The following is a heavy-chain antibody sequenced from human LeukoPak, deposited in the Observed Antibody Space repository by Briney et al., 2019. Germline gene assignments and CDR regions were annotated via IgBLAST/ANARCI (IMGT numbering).Heavy chain of an antibody. CDR1: GFTFSSYA. Sequence: GGSLRLSCAASGFTFSSYAMSWVRQAPGKSLEWVSGIGGSGSRTYYADSVKGRFTISRDNSKNTLYLQMNSLRAEDTAVYYCARDRIFGYWGQGTLVTVSS. J-gene: IGHJ4*02. CDR2: IGGSGSRT. CDR3: ARDRIFGY. V-gene: IGHV3-23*01.